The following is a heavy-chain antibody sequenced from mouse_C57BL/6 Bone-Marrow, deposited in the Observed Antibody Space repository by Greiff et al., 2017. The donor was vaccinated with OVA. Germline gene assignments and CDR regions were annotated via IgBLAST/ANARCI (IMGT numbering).Heavy chain of an antibody. J-gene: IGHJ3*01. CDR3: ARGGQRRLRRAWFAY. CDR2: IYPGDGDT. D-gene: IGHD3-2*02. V-gene: IGHV1-80*01. CDR1: GYAFSSYW. Sequence: QVQLQQSGAELVKPGASVKISCKASGYAFSSYWMNWVKQRPGKGLEWIGQIYPGDGDTNYNGKFKGKATLTADKSSSTAYMQLSSLTSEDSAVYFCARGGQRRLRRAWFAYWGQGTLVTVSA.